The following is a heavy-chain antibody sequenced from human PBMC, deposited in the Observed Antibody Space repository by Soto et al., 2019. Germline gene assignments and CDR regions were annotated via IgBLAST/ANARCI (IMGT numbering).Heavy chain of an antibody. CDR2: SSYTGTT. J-gene: IGHJ6*02. Sequence: PSETLSLTCSVSGGSISNYYWNWIRQPPGKGLEWIGYSSYTGTTNYNPSLKSRVTISADTSRNQFFLKLSSVTAADTAVYYCGRHLFSDVWGQGTTVTVSS. D-gene: IGHD2-21*01. CDR1: GGSISNYY. CDR3: GRHLFSDV. V-gene: IGHV4-59*08.